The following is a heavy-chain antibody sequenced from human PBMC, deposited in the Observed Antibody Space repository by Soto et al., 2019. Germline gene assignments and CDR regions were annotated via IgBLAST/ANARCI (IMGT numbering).Heavy chain of an antibody. CDR2: IYYSGST. J-gene: IGHJ6*02. CDR3: ARHFEGNGFGELSRMDF. D-gene: IGHD3-10*01. CDR1: GGSISSSSYY. Sequence: QLQLPESGPGLVKPSETLSLTCTVSGGSISSSSYYWGWIRQPPGKGLEWIGSIYYSGSTYYNPYLKSRVTISVDTSKNPFSLKLSSVTAADTAVYYCARHFEGNGFGELSRMDFWGQGTTVTVSS. V-gene: IGHV4-39*01.